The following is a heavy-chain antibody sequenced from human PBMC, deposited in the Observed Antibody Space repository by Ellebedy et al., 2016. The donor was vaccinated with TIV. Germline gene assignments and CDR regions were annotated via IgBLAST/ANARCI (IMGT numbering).Heavy chain of an antibody. CDR3: AKALIRDDYFDY. V-gene: IGHV3-30*04. CDR1: GFSFSSYT. J-gene: IGHJ4*02. Sequence: GGSLRLSXTVSGFSFSSYTMHWVRQAPGKGQEWLALISDDGRKKYYADSVSGRFTISRDNSKNTLYLQMTSLTVEDTAVYYCAKALIRDDYFDYWGQGSLVTVSS. CDR2: ISDDGRKK.